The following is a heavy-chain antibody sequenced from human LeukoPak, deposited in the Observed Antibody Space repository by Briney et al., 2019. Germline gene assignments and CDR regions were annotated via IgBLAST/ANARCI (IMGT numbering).Heavy chain of an antibody. D-gene: IGHD5-12*01. V-gene: IGHV1-69*06. CDR1: GYTFTGYY. CDR3: ARPMGGYSGYDGDSYFDY. Sequence: GASVKVSCKASGYTFTGYYMHWVRQAPGQGLEWMGGIIPIFGTANYAQKFQGRVTITADKSTSTAYMELSSLRSEDTAVYYCARPMGGYSGYDGDSYFDYWGQGTLVTVSS. J-gene: IGHJ4*02. CDR2: IIPIFGTA.